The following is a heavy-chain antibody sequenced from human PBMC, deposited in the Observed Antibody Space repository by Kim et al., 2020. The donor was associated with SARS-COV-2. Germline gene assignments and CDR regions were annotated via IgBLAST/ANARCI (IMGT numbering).Heavy chain of an antibody. CDR2: ISTDGYDK. Sequence: GGSLRLSCAASGVTLGNYAMSWVRQAPGKGPEWVSAISTDGYDKFYADSVKGRFTISRDNSKNTLSVQMNSLRAEDTAIYYCTKRDSGNSWNPDNLWGQGIPVTVSS. D-gene: IGHD3-3*01. J-gene: IGHJ5*02. V-gene: IGHV3-23*01. CDR1: GVTLGNYA. CDR3: TKRDSGNSWNPDNL.